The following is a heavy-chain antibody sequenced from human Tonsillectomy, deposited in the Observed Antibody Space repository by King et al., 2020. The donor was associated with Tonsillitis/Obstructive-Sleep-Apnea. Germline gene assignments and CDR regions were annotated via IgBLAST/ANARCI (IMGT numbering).Heavy chain of an antibody. CDR2: ISAYIGET. V-gene: IGHV1-18*01. CDR3: ARDYCSGGRCYSEWFDP. Sequence: QLVQSGAEVKKPGASVKVSYKASGYTFTSYGITWVRQAPGLGLEWMGWISAYIGETKYGQKFQGRVAMTTDTSTSTAYMELRSLRSDDTAVYYCARDYCSGGRCYSEWFDPWGQGTLVTVSS. J-gene: IGHJ5*02. CDR1: GYTFTSYG. D-gene: IGHD2-15*01.